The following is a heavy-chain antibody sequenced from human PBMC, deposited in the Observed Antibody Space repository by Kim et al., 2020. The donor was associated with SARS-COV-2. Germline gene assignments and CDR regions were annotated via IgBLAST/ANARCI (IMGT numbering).Heavy chain of an antibody. J-gene: IGHJ4*02. D-gene: IGHD3-22*01. CDR3: AKGPMSLYYFDY. Sequence: GGSLRLSCAASGFTFDDYTMHWVRQAPGKGLEWVSLISWDGGSTYYADSVKGRITISRDNSKNSLYLQMNSLRTEDTALYYCAKGPMSLYYFDYWGQGTLVTVS. CDR2: ISWDGGST. CDR1: GFTFDDYT. V-gene: IGHV3-43*01.